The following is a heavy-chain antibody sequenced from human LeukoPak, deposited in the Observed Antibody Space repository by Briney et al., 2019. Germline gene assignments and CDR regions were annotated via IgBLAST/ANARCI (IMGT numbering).Heavy chain of an antibody. J-gene: IGHJ4*02. CDR1: RFVFSSSG. CDR2: IRYDGSEK. CDR3: ARDASVGAAYLDL. Sequence: GGSLRLSCAASRFVFSSSGMHWVRQAPGKGLEWVALIRYDGSEKYYADSVKGRFTISRDNSKKTLSLQMTSLRPDNTAVYYCARDASVGAAYLDLWGQGALVAVST. V-gene: IGHV3-30*02. D-gene: IGHD2-15*01.